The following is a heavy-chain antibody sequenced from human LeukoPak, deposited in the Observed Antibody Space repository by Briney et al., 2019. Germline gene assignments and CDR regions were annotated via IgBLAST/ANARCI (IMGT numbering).Heavy chain of an antibody. CDR2: IYYSGST. CDR3: ARGGWQQLPAGVDWFDP. Sequence: SETLSLTCTVSGGSISSNSYYWGWIRQPPGKGLEWIGSIYYSGSTYYNPSLKSRVTISVDTSKNQFSLQLNSVTPEDTAVYYCARGGWQQLPAGVDWFDPWGQGTLVTVSS. D-gene: IGHD6-13*01. J-gene: IGHJ5*02. CDR1: GGSISSNSYY. V-gene: IGHV4-39*01.